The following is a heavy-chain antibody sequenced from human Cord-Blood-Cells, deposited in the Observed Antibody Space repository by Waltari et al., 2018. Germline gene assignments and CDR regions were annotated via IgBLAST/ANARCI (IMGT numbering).Heavy chain of an antibody. J-gene: IGHJ4*02. Sequence: QVQLVESGGGVVQPGRSLRLSCAASGFTFSSYGMHWVRQAPGKGLEGVAVIWYDGSNKYYADSVKGRFTISRDNSKNTLYLQMNSLRAEDTAVYYCARNGDYYDSSGYYYYFDYWGQGTLVTVSS. V-gene: IGHV3-33*01. CDR2: IWYDGSNK. D-gene: IGHD3-22*01. CDR3: ARNGDYYDSSGYYYYFDY. CDR1: GFTFSSYG.